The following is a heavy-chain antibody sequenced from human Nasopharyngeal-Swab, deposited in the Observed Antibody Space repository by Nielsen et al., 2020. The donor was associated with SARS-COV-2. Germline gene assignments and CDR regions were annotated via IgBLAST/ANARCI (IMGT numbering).Heavy chain of an antibody. Sequence: ASVKVSCKASGYTFTSYGISWVRQAPGQGLEWMGWISAYNGNTNYAQKLQGRVTMTEDTSTDTAYMELSSLRSEDTAVYYCATENGGVGGSSTSLLPYYYYYGMDVWGQGTTVTVSS. D-gene: IGHD2-2*01. CDR1: GYTFTSYG. CDR2: ISAYNGNT. J-gene: IGHJ6*02. V-gene: IGHV1-18*01. CDR3: ATENGGVGGSSTSLLPYYYYYGMDV.